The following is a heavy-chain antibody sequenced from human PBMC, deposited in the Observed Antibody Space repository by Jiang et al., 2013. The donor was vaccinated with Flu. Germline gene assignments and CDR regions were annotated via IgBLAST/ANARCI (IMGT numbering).Heavy chain of an antibody. CDR2: TYYRSKWYN. J-gene: IGHJ4*02. CDR3: ARGGDSGSYLDFDY. V-gene: IGHV6-1*01. D-gene: IGHD1-26*01. Sequence: QTLSLTCAISGDSVSSNSAVWNWIRQSPSRGLEWLGRTYYRSKWYNDYAPSVKSRITINPDTSKNQFSLQLNSVTPGDTAVYYCARGGDSGSYLDFDYWGQGTLVTVSS. CDR1: GDSVSSNSAV.